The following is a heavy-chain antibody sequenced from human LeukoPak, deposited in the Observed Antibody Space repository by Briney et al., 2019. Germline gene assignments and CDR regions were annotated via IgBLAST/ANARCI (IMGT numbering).Heavy chain of an antibody. V-gene: IGHV3-7*01. D-gene: IGHD3-3*01. J-gene: IGHJ4*02. CDR2: IKQDGSEK. CDR1: GFTFSSYW. Sequence: GGSLRLSCAASGFTFSSYWMSWVRQAPGKGLEWVANIKQDGSEKYYVDSVKGRFTISRDNAKNSLYLQMNSLRAEDTAVYYCARDRPPYYDFWSAVPPSDYWGQGTLVTVSS. CDR3: ARDRPPYYDFWSAVPPSDY.